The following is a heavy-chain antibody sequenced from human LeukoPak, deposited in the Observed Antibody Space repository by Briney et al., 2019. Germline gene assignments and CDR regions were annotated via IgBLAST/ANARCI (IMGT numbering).Heavy chain of an antibody. CDR3: ARVPLRFLEPFDY. CDR2: INHSGGA. Sequence: SETLSLTCAVYGGSFTGYYWSRIRPPPGKGLEWIEDINHSGGANYSPSLKCRVTVSADSSKSQYSLKLGSLTAADTAMYYCARVPLRFLEPFDYWGQGTLVTVSS. D-gene: IGHD3-3*01. V-gene: IGHV4-34*01. J-gene: IGHJ4*02. CDR1: GGSFTGYY.